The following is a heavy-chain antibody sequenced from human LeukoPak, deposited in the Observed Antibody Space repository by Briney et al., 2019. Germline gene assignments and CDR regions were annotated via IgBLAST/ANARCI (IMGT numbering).Heavy chain of an antibody. CDR1: GGSFSGYY. CDR2: INHSGST. D-gene: IGHD6-13*01. Sequence: PSETLSLTCAVYGGSFSGYYWSWIRQPPGKGLEWIGEINHSGSTNYNPSLKSRVTISVDTSKNQFSLKLSSVTAADTAVYYCARSPERQQRVRDGMDVWGQGTTVTVSS. J-gene: IGHJ6*02. V-gene: IGHV4-34*01. CDR3: ARSPERQQRVRDGMDV.